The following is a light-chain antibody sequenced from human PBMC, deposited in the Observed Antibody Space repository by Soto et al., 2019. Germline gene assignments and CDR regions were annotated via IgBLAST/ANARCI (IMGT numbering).Light chain of an antibody. CDR2: GAS. Sequence: EIVLTQSPGALSLSPGERATLSCGASQSVSSSYLAWYQQKPGQAPRLLIYGASTRATGIPDRFSGSGSGTDFTLTISRLEPEYFAVYYRHPHRTAPRPLGQGPKADIK. CDR3: HPHRTAPRP. CDR1: QSVSSSY. V-gene: IGKV3-20*01. J-gene: IGKJ1*01.